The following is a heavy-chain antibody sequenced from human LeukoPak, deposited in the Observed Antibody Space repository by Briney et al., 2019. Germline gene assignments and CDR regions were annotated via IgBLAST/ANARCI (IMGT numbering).Heavy chain of an antibody. CDR1: GVTFSDYY. V-gene: IGHV3-11*01. D-gene: IGHD6-13*01. CDR3: ARWRVRSSWLD. CDR2: ISSSGSTI. Sequence: GGSLRLSCAASGVTFSDYYMSWIRQAPGKGLEWVWYISSSGSTIYYADSVKGRFTISRYNAKNSLYLQMNSLRAEDTAVYYCARWRVRSSWLDWGQGTLVTVSS. J-gene: IGHJ4*02.